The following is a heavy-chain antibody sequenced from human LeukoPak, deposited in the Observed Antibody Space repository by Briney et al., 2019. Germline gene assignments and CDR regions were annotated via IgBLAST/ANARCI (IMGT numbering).Heavy chain of an antibody. D-gene: IGHD6-13*01. CDR2: IIPIFGTA. J-gene: IGHJ4*02. V-gene: IGHV1-69*06. Sequence: ASVKVSCKASGYTFTSYYMHWVRQAPGQGLEWMGGIIPIFGTANYAQKFQGRVTITADKSTSTAYMELSSLRSEDTAVYYCARALSAAGITIDYWGQGTLVTVSS. CDR1: GYTFTSYY. CDR3: ARALSAAGITIDY.